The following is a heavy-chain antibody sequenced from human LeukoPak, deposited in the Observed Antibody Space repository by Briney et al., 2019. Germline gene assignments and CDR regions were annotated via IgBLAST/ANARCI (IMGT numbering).Heavy chain of an antibody. J-gene: IGHJ4*02. CDR3: ARSKYSSGCFDY. V-gene: IGHV4-34*01. D-gene: IGHD6-19*01. CDR1: GGSSSGYY. Sequence: SETLSLTCAVYGGSSSGYYWSWIRQPPGKGLEWIGEINHSGSTNYNPSLKSRVTISVDTSKNQFSLKLSSVTAADTAVYYCARSKYSSGCFDYWGQGTLVTVSS. CDR2: INHSGST.